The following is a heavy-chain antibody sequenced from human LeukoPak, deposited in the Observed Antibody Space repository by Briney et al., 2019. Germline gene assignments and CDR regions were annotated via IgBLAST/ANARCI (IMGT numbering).Heavy chain of an antibody. CDR1: GYTFTSYD. D-gene: IGHD3-3*01. V-gene: IGHV1-8*03. CDR3: TRRKLERRAGSWFDP. J-gene: IGHJ5*02. Sequence: ASVKVSCKASGYTFTSYDINWVRQATGQGLEWMGWMNPNSGNTGYAQKFQGRVTITRNTSISAAYMQLNSLRSDDTAVYYCTRRKLERRAGSWFDPWGQGTLVTVSS. CDR2: MNPNSGNT.